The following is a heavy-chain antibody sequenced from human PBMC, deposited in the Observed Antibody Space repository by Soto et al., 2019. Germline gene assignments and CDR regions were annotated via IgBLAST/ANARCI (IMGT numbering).Heavy chain of an antibody. J-gene: IGHJ6*02. D-gene: IGHD1-26*01. V-gene: IGHV3-30*18. CDR3: AKDSGGISHYYYYGMDV. Sequence: GGSLRLSCAASGFTFSSYGMHWVRQAPGKGLEWVAVISYDGSNKYYADSVKGRFTISRDNSKNTLYLQMNSLRAEDTAVYYCAKDSGGISHYYYYGMDVWGQGTTVTVSS. CDR1: GFTFSSYG. CDR2: ISYDGSNK.